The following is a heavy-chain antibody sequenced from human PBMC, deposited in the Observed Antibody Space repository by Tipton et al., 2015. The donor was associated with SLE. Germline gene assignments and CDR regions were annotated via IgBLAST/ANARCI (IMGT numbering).Heavy chain of an antibody. D-gene: IGHD3-3*01. V-gene: IGHV4-34*01. J-gene: IGHJ4*02. CDR1: GGSFSGYY. CDR2: INHSGST. Sequence: TLSLTCAVYGGSFSGYYWSWIRQPPGKGLEWIGEINHSGSTNYNPSLESRVTISIDTSKNQFSLKLSSVTAADTSVYYCARFRYYDLLYYFDYWGQGTLVTVSS. CDR3: ARFRYYDLLYYFDY.